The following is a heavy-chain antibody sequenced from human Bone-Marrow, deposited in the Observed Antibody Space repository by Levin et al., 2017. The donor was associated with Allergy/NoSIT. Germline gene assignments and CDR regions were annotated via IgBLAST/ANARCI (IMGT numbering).Heavy chain of an antibody. V-gene: IGHV1-18*01. D-gene: IGHD3-22*01. CDR1: GYTFSNYG. CDR3: TRGRKLLPPWAMDV. J-gene: IGHJ6*02. Sequence: ASVKVSCKASGYTFSNYGINWVRQAPGQGLEWMGWISGYNSNTNYAQNFQGRVTMTTDTSTSTAHLELRSLRSDDTAVYYCTRGRKLLPPWAMDVWGQGTTVTVPS. CDR2: ISGYNSNT.